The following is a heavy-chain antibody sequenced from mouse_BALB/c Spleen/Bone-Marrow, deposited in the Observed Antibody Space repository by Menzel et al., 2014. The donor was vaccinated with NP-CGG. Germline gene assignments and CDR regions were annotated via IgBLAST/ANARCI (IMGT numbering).Heavy chain of an antibody. D-gene: IGHD2-1*01. CDR3: VRGNYGNYVDYFDF. J-gene: IGHJ2*01. CDR1: GFTFSSYG. CDR2: INSNGGST. Sequence: EVKVVESGGGLVQPGGSLKLSCAASGFTFSSYGMSWVRQTPDKRLELVATINSNGGSTYYPDSVKGRFTISRDTAKNTLYLQMSSLKSEETAMYYCVRGNYGNYVDYFDFWGRGTTLTVSS. V-gene: IGHV5-6-3*01.